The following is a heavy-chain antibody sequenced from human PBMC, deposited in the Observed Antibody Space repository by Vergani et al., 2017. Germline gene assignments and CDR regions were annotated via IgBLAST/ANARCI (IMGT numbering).Heavy chain of an antibody. Sequence: QVQLQESGPGLVKPSQTLSLTCTVSGGSISSGDYYWSWIRQPPGKGLEWIGYIYYSGSTYYNPSLKSRVTISVDTSKNQFSLKLSSVTAADTAVYYCARHAVPHYYYYYMDVWGKGTTVTVSS. CDR1: GGSISSGDYY. D-gene: IGHD1-1*01. CDR3: ARHAVPHYYYYYMDV. CDR2: IYYSGST. J-gene: IGHJ6*03. V-gene: IGHV4-30-4*08.